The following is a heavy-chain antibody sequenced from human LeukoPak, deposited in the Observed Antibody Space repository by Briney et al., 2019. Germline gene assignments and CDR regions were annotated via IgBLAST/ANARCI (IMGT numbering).Heavy chain of an antibody. D-gene: IGHD3-10*01. V-gene: IGHV3-21*06. CDR3: ARSYGSGSYSYYYYYGMDV. CDR2: ISSSSSYI. Sequence: GGSLRLSCAASGFTFSSYSTNWVRQAPGKGLEWVSSISSSSSYIHYADSLKGRFTISRDNAKNSLYLQVNSLRAEDTAVYYCARSYGSGSYSYYYYYGMDVWGKGTTVTVSS. CDR1: GFTFSSYS. J-gene: IGHJ6*04.